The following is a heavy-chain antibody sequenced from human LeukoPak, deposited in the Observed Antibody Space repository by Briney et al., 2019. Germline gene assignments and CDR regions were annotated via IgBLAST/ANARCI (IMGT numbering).Heavy chain of an antibody. D-gene: IGHD2-15*01. Sequence: GGSLRLSCAASGFTFPNYGMTCVRQAPGQGLEWVSTISGSGSSTYYADSVKGRFTLSRDNSKNTVSLQMNSLRVEDTAVYYCAKDRWGSGGSGGGDYWGQGTLVTVSS. CDR1: GFTFPNYG. J-gene: IGHJ4*02. V-gene: IGHV3-23*01. CDR3: AKDRWGSGGSGGGDY. CDR2: ISGSGSST.